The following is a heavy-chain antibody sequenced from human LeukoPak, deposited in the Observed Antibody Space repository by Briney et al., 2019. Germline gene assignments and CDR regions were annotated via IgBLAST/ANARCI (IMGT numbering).Heavy chain of an antibody. CDR1: GYSISSGYY. D-gene: IGHD3-16*02. V-gene: IGHV4-38-2*02. J-gene: IGHJ3*02. CDR3: ARHDYDYVWGSYRRDAFDI. CDR2: IYHSGST. Sequence: SETLSLTCTVSGYSISSGYYWGWIRQPPGKGLEWIGSIYHSGSTYYNPSLKSRVTISVDTSKNQFSLKLSSVTAADTAVYYCARHDYDYVWGSYRRDAFDIWGQGTMVTVSS.